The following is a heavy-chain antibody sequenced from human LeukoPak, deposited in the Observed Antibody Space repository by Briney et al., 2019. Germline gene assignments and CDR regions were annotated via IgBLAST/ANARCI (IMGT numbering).Heavy chain of an antibody. CDR1: GGSISSSSYY. J-gene: IGHJ6*02. V-gene: IGHV4-39*07. CDR3: ARQPYVVVTATHYGMDV. CDR2: IYYSGST. D-gene: IGHD2-21*02. Sequence: SETLSLTCTVSGGSISSSSYYWGWIRQPPGKGLEWIGSIYYSGSTYYNPSLKSRVTISVDTSKSQFSLKLSSVTAADTAVYYCARQPYVVVTATHYGMDVWGQGTTVTVSS.